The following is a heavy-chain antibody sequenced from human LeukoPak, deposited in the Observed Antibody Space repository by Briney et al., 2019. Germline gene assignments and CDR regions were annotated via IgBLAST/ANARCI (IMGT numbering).Heavy chain of an antibody. V-gene: IGHV5-51*01. D-gene: IGHD3-10*01. CDR3: ARHVGITMVRGVIGHYYYMDV. Sequence: GESLKISCKGSGFSFTNYWIGWVRQMPGKGLEWMGIIHPGDSDTRYSPSFQGQVTISADKSISTAYLQWSSLKASDTAMYYCARHVGITMVRGVIGHYYYMDVWGKGTTVTVSS. J-gene: IGHJ6*03. CDR1: GFSFTNYW. CDR2: IHPGDSDT.